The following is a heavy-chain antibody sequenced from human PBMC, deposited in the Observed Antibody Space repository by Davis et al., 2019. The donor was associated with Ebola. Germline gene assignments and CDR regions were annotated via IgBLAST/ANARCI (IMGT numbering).Heavy chain of an antibody. CDR2: ISAYNGNT. D-gene: IGHD4-23*01. V-gene: IGHV1-18*01. CDR3: ASTMTTVDPDY. J-gene: IGHJ4*02. CDR1: GYTFTNYG. Sequence: ASVKVSCKASGYTFTNYGISWVRQAPGQGLEWKGWISAYNGNTNYAQKLQGRVTMTTDTSTSTAYMELRSLRSDDTAVYYCASTMTTVDPDYWGQGTLVTVSS.